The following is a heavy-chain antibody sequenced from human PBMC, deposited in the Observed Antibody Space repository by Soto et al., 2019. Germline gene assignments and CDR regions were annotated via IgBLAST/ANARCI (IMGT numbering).Heavy chain of an antibody. D-gene: IGHD3-22*01. J-gene: IGHJ6*02. V-gene: IGHV1-18*01. Sequence: ASVKVSCKASGYTFTSYGISWVRQAPGQGLEWMGWISAYNGNTNYAQKLQGRVTMTTDTSTSTAYMELRSLRSDDTAVYYCARDPNDSSGYFPYYYYYYGMAVWGQGTTVTVSS. CDR2: ISAYNGNT. CDR1: GYTFTSYG. CDR3: ARDPNDSSGYFPYYYYYYGMAV.